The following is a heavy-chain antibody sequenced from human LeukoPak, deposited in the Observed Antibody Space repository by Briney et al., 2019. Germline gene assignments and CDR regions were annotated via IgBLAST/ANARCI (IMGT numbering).Heavy chain of an antibody. CDR2: IGIRSGNT. Sequence: PGGSLRLSCAASGFRFSDYSMNWVRQAPGKGLEWISYIGIRSGNTKYADSVKGRFTISGDKARNSLYLQMNSLRVEDTAVYYCARDYKYAFDNWGQGTLVTVSS. D-gene: IGHD5-24*01. CDR1: GFRFSDYS. J-gene: IGHJ4*02. CDR3: ARDYKYAFDN. V-gene: IGHV3-48*01.